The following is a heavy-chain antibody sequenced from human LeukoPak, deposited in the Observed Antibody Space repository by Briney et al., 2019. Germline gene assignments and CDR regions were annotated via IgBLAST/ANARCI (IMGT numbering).Heavy chain of an antibody. J-gene: IGHJ4*02. CDR3: ARTPTPYCGGDCYDFDY. CDR1: GFTFSSYS. Sequence: GGSLRPSCAASGFTFSSYSMNWVRQAPGKGLEWVSSISSSSSYIYYADSVKGRFTISRDNAKNSLYLQMNSLRAEDTAVYYCARTPTPYCGGDCYDFDYWGQGTLVTVSS. CDR2: ISSSSSYI. V-gene: IGHV3-21*01. D-gene: IGHD2-21*02.